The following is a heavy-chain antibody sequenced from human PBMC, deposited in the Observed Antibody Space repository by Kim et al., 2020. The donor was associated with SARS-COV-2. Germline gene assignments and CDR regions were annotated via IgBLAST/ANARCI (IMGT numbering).Heavy chain of an antibody. CDR3: VRAGPRRAFDI. J-gene: IGHJ3*02. CDR1: GGSISSGDYY. Sequence: SETLSLTCTVSGGSISSGDYYWSWIRQPPGKGLEWIGYIYYSGSTYYNPSLESRVTISVDTSKNQFSLKLSSVTAADTAVYYCVRAGPRRAFDIWGQGTMVPASS. V-gene: IGHV4-30-4*01. CDR2: IYYSGST.